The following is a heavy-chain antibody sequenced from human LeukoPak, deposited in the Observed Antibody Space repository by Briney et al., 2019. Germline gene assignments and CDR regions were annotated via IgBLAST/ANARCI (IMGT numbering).Heavy chain of an antibody. CDR2: IIPIFGTA. D-gene: IGHD1-20*01. Sequence: SVKFSCKASGYTFSGYYIHWVRQAPGQGLEWMGRIIPIFGTANYAQKFQSRVTITTDESTSTAYMELSSLRSEDTAVYYCARDNWNGGFDPWGQGTLVTVSS. V-gene: IGHV1-69*05. J-gene: IGHJ5*02. CDR1: GYTFSGYY. CDR3: ARDNWNGGFDP.